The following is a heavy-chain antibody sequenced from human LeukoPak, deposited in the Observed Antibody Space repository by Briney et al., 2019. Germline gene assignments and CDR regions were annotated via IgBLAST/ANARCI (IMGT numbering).Heavy chain of an antibody. J-gene: IGHJ4*02. D-gene: IGHD3-3*01. Sequence: GASVKVSCKASGGTFSSYAISWVRQAPGQGLEWMGRIIPIFGTANYAQKFQGRVTITTDESTSTAYMELSSLRSEDTAVYYCARDRGGYYDLWSGYLSFDYWGQGTLVTVSS. CDR1: GGTFSSYA. CDR2: IIPIFGTA. V-gene: IGHV1-69*05. CDR3: ARDRGGYYDLWSGYLSFDY.